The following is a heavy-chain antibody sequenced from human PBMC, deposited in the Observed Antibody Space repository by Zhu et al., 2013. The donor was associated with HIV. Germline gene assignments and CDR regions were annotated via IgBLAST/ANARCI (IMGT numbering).Heavy chain of an antibody. Sequence: QVQLQESGSGLVKPSQTLSLTCAVSGGSISSGGYSWSWIRQPPGKGLEWIGYIYHSGSTYYNPSLKSRVTISVDRSKNQFSLKLSSVTAADTAVYYCARSGYSSSWYPAQFDYWGQGTLVTVSS. CDR2: IYHSGST. J-gene: IGHJ4*02. V-gene: IGHV4-30-2*01. D-gene: IGHD6-13*01. CDR3: ARSGYSSSWYPAQFDY. CDR1: GGSISSGGYS.